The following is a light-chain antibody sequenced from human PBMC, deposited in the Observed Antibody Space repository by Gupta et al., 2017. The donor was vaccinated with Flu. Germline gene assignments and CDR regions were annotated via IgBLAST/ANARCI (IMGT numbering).Light chain of an antibody. Sequence: PSSLSASVGDRVTITCRASRTISSSLNWYQQKPGQAPKLLIYSASSLQSGVPSRFSGSGSETDFTLTISNLQPEDFATFYCQQTYSIPETFGQGTKVEIK. CDR3: QQTYSIPET. CDR2: SAS. J-gene: IGKJ1*01. CDR1: RTISSS. V-gene: IGKV1-39*01.